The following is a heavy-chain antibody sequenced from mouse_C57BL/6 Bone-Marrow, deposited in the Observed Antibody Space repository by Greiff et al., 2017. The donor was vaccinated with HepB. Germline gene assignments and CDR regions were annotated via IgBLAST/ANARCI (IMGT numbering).Heavy chain of an antibody. CDR1: GYTFTSYW. D-gene: IGHD1-1*01. V-gene: IGHV1-53*01. Sequence: VKLQQPGTELVKPGASVKLSCKASGYTFTSYWMHWVKQRPGQGLEWIGNFNPSTGGTNYNEKFKSKATLTVDKSSSTAYMQLSSLTSEDSAVYYCARTGYYGSREGNYFDYWGQGTTLTVSS. CDR2: FNPSTGGT. CDR3: ARTGYYGSREGNYFDY. J-gene: IGHJ2*01.